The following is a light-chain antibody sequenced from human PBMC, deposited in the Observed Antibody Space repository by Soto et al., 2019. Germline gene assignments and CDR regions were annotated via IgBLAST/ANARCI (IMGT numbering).Light chain of an antibody. CDR2: GAS. V-gene: IGKV3D-15*01. CDR1: ETVSSK. Sequence: IVLPQSPCTLSLTPGERCSLSCVSSETVSSKYLAWYQQKPGQAPRLLIYGASNRATGVPTRFSGSGSGTEFTLTISSLQSEDFAVYYCQQYNNWPRTFGQGTKVDIK. CDR3: QQYNNWPRT. J-gene: IGKJ1*01.